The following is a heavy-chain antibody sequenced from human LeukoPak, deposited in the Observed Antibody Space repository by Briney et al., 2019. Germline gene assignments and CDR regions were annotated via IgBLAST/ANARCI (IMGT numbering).Heavy chain of an antibody. J-gene: IGHJ4*02. CDR3: ARGLAAAGLYFDY. D-gene: IGHD6-13*01. CDR2: VYTGGST. V-gene: IGHV3-53*01. Sequence: GGSLRLSCAASGSTVSSNYMTWVHQAPGKGLEWVSVVYTGGSTYSADSVKGRFTISRDNSKNTLYLQMNSLRAEDTAVYYCARGLAAAGLYFDYWGQGTQVTVSS. CDR1: GSTVSSNY.